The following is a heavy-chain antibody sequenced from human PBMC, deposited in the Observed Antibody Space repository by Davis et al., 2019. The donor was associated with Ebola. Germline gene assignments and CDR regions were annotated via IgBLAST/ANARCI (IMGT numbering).Heavy chain of an antibody. D-gene: IGHD2-2*01. CDR3: ASPRYCSSTSCPAHYYGMDV. J-gene: IGHJ6*02. CDR2: INAGNGNT. V-gene: IGHV1-3*01. Sequence: ASVKVSCKASGYTFTSYAMHWVRQAPGQRLEWMGWINAGNGNTKYSQKSQGRVTITRDTSASTAHMELSSLRSEDTAVYYCASPRYCSSTSCPAHYYGMDVWGQGTTVTVSS. CDR1: GYTFTSYA.